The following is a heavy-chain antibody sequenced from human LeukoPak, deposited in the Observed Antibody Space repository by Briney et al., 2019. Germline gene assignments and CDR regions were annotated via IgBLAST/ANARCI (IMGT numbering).Heavy chain of an antibody. CDR2: ISGSGGST. D-gene: IGHD3-3*01. V-gene: IGHV3-23*01. CDR1: GFTFSSYA. CDR3: AKGQHYDFWSGYADY. Sequence: GGSLRLSCAASGFTFSSYAMSWVRQAPGKGLEWVSAISGSGGSTYYADSVKGRFTISRDNSKNTLYLQMNSLRAEDTAVYYCAKGQHYDFWSGYADYWGQGTLVTVSS. J-gene: IGHJ4*02.